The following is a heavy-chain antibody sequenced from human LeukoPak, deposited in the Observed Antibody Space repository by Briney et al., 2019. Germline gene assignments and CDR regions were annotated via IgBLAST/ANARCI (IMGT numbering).Heavy chain of an antibody. Sequence: SETLSLTCSVSGGSISTYYWTWIRQPPGKGLEWIGEINHVETANYNPSLKSRVAISVDTSKSQFSLRLNSVTAADTAVYYCARPGDISSWYDYWGQGTVVTVSS. D-gene: IGHD6-13*01. CDR2: INHVETA. V-gene: IGHV4-34*01. CDR3: ARPGDISSWYDY. J-gene: IGHJ4*02. CDR1: GGSISTYY.